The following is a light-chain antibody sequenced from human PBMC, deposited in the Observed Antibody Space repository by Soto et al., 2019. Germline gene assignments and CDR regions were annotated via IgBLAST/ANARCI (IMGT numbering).Light chain of an antibody. CDR3: HQRSDWPHT. J-gene: IGKJ2*01. CDR1: QTVSSY. V-gene: IGKV3-11*01. Sequence: EIVLRQSPATLSLSPGERATLSCRASQTVSSYLAWYQQKPGQAPRLLIYDVSVRATGTPGRFSGSGSGTDFNLIINSLEPDDFAVYFCHQRSDWPHTFGQGTRLDIK. CDR2: DVS.